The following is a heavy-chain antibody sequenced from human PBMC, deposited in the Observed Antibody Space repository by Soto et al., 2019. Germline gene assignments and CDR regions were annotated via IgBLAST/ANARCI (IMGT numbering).Heavy chain of an antibody. D-gene: IGHD3-3*01. CDR1: GFTFSSYA. Sequence: QVQLVESGGGVVQPGRSLRLSCAASGFTFSSYAMHWVRQAPGKGLEWVAVISYDGSNKYYADSVKGRFTISRDNSKNTLYLQMNSLRAEDTAVYYCARDTLPHDAFWSASNWGQGTLVTVSS. CDR3: ARDTLPHDAFWSASN. CDR2: ISYDGSNK. V-gene: IGHV3-30-3*01. J-gene: IGHJ4*02.